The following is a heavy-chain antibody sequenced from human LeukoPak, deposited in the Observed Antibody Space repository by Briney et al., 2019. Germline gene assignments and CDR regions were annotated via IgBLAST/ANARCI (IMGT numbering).Heavy chain of an antibody. CDR1: GGSISSYY. V-gene: IGHV4-59*01. J-gene: IGHJ4*02. CDR3: ASENRGSYDY. Sequence: SETLSLTCTVSGGSISSYYWSWIRQPPGKGLEWIGYIYYSGSTNYNPSLKSRVTISVDTSKNQLSLKLSSVTAADTAVYYCASENRGSYDYWGQGTLVTVSS. D-gene: IGHD1-14*01. CDR2: IYYSGST.